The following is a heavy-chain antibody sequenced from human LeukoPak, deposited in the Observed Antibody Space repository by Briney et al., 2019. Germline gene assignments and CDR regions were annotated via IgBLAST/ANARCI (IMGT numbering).Heavy chain of an antibody. Sequence: GGSLRLSCSASGLTLRRYAMHWVHQAPGKGLEYVSAISSIWGSTYYADSVKGRFTISRDNSKNTLYLQMSSLRAEDTAVYYCVKDARGYFDYWGQGTLVTVSS. J-gene: IGHJ4*02. D-gene: IGHD3-10*01. V-gene: IGHV3-64D*06. CDR2: ISSIWGST. CDR3: VKDARGYFDY. CDR1: GLTLRRYA.